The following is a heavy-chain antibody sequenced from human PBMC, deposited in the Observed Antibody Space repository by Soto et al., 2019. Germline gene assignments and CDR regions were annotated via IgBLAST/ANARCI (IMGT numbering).Heavy chain of an antibody. CDR3: APTAYCSGGSCYSNYYYYYGMYV. D-gene: IGHD2-15*01. CDR2: IFSNDEK. CDR1: GFSLSNARMG. J-gene: IGHJ6*02. V-gene: IGHV2-26*01. Sequence: QVTLKESGPVLVKPTETLTLTCTVSGFSLSNARMGVSWIRQPPGKALEWLAHIFSNDEKSYSTTLKSRLTISKDTANSLVVLTMTNMDPVDTATYYCAPTAYCSGGSCYSNYYYYYGMYVWGQGTTVTVSS.